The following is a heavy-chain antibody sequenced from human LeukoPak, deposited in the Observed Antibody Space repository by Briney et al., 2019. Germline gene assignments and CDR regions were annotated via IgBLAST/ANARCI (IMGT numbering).Heavy chain of an antibody. J-gene: IGHJ4*02. D-gene: IGHD2-2*01. V-gene: IGHV6-1*01. CDR2: TYYRSKWYS. CDR3: SRGSYESTWY. CDR1: GDSVFRNTAA. Sequence: SQTLSLTGASSGDSVFRNTAAWSWIRQSPSRGLEWLGRTYYRSKWYSDYAVSVKSRISIKPDTSKNQFSLQLNSVTPEDTAVYYCSRGSYESTWYWGQGAPVTVSS.